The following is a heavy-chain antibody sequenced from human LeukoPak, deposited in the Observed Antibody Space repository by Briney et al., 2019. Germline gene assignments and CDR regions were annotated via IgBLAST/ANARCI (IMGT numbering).Heavy chain of an antibody. J-gene: IGHJ5*02. CDR1: GGSFSGYY. CDR3: ARLNPYYDFWSGNWFDP. D-gene: IGHD3-3*01. V-gene: IGHV4-34*01. Sequence: SETLSLTCAVYGGSFSGYYWSWIRQPPGKGLEWIGEINHSGSTNYDPSLKSRVTISVDTSKNQFSLKLSSVTAADTAVYYYARLNPYYDFWSGNWFDPWGQGTLVTVSS. CDR2: INHSGST.